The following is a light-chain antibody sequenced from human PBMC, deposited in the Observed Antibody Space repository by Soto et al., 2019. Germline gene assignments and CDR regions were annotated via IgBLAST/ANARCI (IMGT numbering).Light chain of an antibody. V-gene: IGKV1-5*03. CDR2: KAS. Sequence: DIQMTQSPSTLSASVGDRVTITCRASQTISTLLAWYQQRPGKAPNLLIYKASSLESGVPSRFSGSGSGTEFPRTISSLQPDYFATYFCQQDSNDPWTFGQGTKVEVK. CDR1: QTISTL. CDR3: QQDSNDPWT. J-gene: IGKJ1*01.